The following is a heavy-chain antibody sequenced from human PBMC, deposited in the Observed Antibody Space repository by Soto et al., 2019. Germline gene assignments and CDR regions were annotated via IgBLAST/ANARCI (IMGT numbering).Heavy chain of an antibody. D-gene: IGHD3-10*01. CDR2: MNPNSGNT. CDR1: GYTFTSYD. CDR3: ARGRAVRGVIKSWFDP. Sequence: ASVKVSCKASGYTFTSYDINWVRQATGQGLEWMGWMNPNSGNTGYAQKLQGRVTMTRNTSISTAYMELSSLKSEDTAVYYCARGRAVRGVIKSWFDPWGQGTLVTVSS. V-gene: IGHV1-8*01. J-gene: IGHJ5*02.